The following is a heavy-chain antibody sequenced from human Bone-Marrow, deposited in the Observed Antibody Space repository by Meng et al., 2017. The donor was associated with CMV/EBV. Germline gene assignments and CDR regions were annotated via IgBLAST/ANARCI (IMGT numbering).Heavy chain of an antibody. J-gene: IGHJ6*02. V-gene: IGHV1-69*05. CDR2: IIPIFGTA. CDR3: VTCINTNCYTAADYYGLDV. Sequence: SGKVSCKASGGTFSSYAITWVRQAPGQGLDWMGGIIPIFGTANYAQKFQGRVTITTDESTSTAYMDLSSLRSEDAAVYYCVTCINTNCYTAADYYGLDVWGQGTTVTVSS. CDR1: GGTFSSYA. D-gene: IGHD2-2*02.